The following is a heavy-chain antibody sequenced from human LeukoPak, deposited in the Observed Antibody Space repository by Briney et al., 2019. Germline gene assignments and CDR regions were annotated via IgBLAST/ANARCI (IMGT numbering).Heavy chain of an antibody. Sequence: GGSLILSCVASGFSLSNYGIHWVRQAPGKGLEWVAFVVYDGGNKFYADSVKGRFTVSRDNAKNTQYLELNSLRAEDTAIYYCANLYPHMDVWGKGTTVTVSS. CDR2: VVYDGGNK. V-gene: IGHV3-30*02. CDR1: GFSLSNYG. CDR3: ANLYPHMDV. J-gene: IGHJ6*03. D-gene: IGHD3-16*02.